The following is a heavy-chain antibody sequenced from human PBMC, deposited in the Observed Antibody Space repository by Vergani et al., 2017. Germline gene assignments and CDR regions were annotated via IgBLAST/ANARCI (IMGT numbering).Heavy chain of an antibody. CDR3: ARHAPQRYFYYGMDV. J-gene: IGHJ6*02. D-gene: IGHD2-2*01. CDR2: FYYSGST. CDR1: GGSISSYY. Sequence: QVQLQESGPGLVKPSETLSLTCTVSGGSISSYYWSWIRQPPGKGLEGIGCFYYSGSTNYNPSLKSRVTISVDTSKNQFSLKLSPVTAADTAVYYCARHAPQRYFYYGMDVWGQGTTVTVSS. V-gene: IGHV4-59*08.